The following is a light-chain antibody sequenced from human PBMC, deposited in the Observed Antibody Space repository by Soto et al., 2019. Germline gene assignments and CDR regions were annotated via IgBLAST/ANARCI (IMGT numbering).Light chain of an antibody. J-gene: IGKJ5*01. CDR1: QTVSSGY. V-gene: IGKV3-11*02. CDR2: ADS. CDR3: QQRYNWPIT. Sequence: EIILTQSPDTLSLSPGERATLSCRASQTVSSGYLGWYQQKPGQAPRLLIYADSNRATGIPARFSGSGSGRDFTLTISSLEPEDFSVYYCQQRYNWPITFGQGTRLEI.